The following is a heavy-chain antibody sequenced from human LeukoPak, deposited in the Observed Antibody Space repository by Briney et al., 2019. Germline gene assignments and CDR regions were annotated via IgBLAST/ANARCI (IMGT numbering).Heavy chain of an antibody. CDR3: AREDIVVVPGYYYYYMDV. Sequence: PGGSLRLSCAASGFTFSSYWMTWVRQAPGKGLEWAADIKQDGSEKYYVDSVKGRFTISRDNAKNSLYLQMNSLRAEDTAVYYCAREDIVVVPGYYYYYMDVWGEGTTVTVSS. J-gene: IGHJ6*03. CDR2: IKQDGSEK. D-gene: IGHD2-2*01. CDR1: GFTFSSYW. V-gene: IGHV3-7*01.